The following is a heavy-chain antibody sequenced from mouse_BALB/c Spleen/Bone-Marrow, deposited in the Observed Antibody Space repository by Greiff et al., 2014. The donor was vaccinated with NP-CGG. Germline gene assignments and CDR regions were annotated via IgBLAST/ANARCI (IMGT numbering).Heavy chain of an antibody. Sequence: QVQLQQSGAELVRPGASVKLSCKASGYTFTSYWMHWVKLGPGQGFEWIGEINPSNGDTNYNEKFKRKATLTVDKSSSTAYMQLSSLTSEDSAVYYRTNYGYDWGQGTALTVSS. D-gene: IGHD1-2*01. CDR2: INPSNGDT. V-gene: IGHV1S16*01. CDR3: TNYGYD. CDR1: GYTFTSYW. J-gene: IGHJ2*01.